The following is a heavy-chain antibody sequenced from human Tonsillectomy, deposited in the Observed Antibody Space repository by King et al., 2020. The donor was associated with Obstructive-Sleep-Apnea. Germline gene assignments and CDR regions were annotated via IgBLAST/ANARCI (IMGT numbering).Heavy chain of an antibody. D-gene: IGHD3-9*01. CDR2: IYHSGSP. CDR1: GDSISSHNW. J-gene: IGHJ4*02. Sequence: LQLQESGPGLVKPSGTLSLTCDVSGDSISSHNWWSWVRQSPGKGLEWIGEIYHSGSPACNASLKSRVTISVDKSKNQFSLKVTSVTAADTAVYYCAGGSEYKSGYPFFDYWGQGTLVTVSS. CDR3: AGGSEYKSGYPFFDY. V-gene: IGHV4-4*02.